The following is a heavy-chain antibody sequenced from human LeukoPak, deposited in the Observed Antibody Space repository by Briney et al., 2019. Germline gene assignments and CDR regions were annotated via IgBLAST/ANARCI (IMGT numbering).Heavy chain of an antibody. CDR2: IYHSGST. D-gene: IGHD3-3*02. CDR3: AKDDRWAQFCC. CDR1: GYSISSGYY. J-gene: IGHJ4*02. Sequence: PSETLSLTCTVSGYSISSGYYWGWIRQPPGKGLEWIGSIYHSGSTYYNPSLKGRVTISVDTSKNQFSLKLSSVTAADTAVYYCAKDDRWAQFCCWGQGTLVTVSA. V-gene: IGHV4-38-2*02.